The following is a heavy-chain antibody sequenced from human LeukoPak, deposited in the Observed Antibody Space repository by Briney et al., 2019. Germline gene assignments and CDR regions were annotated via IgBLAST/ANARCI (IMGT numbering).Heavy chain of an antibody. CDR3: ARGVGLWFGELTYYYYYYMDV. V-gene: IGHV1-8*01. J-gene: IGHJ6*03. CDR1: GYTFTSYD. Sequence: ASVKVSCKASGYTFTSYDINWVRQATGQGLEGMGWMNPNSGNTGYAQKFQGRVTRTRNTSISTAYMELSSLRSEDTAVYYCARGVGLWFGELTYYYYYYMDVWGKGTTVTISS. D-gene: IGHD3-10*01. CDR2: MNPNSGNT.